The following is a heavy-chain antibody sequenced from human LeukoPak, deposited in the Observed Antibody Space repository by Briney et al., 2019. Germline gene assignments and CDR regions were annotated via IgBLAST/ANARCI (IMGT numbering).Heavy chain of an antibody. CDR1: GGSISSYY. D-gene: IGHD2-2*02. CDR2: IYTSGST. J-gene: IGHJ1*01. V-gene: IGHV4-4*07. Sequence: SETLSLTCTVSGGSISSYYWSWIRQPAGKGLEWIGRIYTSGSTNYNPSLKSRVTMSVDTSKNQFSLKLSSVTAADTAVYYCARDGCSSTSCYTYEYFQHWGQGTLVTVAS. CDR3: ARDGCSSTSCYTYEYFQH.